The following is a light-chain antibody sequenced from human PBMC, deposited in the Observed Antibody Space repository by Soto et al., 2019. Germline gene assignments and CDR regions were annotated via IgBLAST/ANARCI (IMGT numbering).Light chain of an antibody. CDR1: QTVSSTY. CDR3: LQYGSSPLFT. J-gene: IGKJ3*01. CDR2: GAS. V-gene: IGKV3-20*01. Sequence: EIVLTQSPGTLSLSPGERATLSCRASQTVSSTYLAWYQQKPGQAPRLLIFGASIRATGIPDRFSGSGSGTDFPLTINSLEPEDFEVYYGLQYGSSPLFTFGPGTKVDIK.